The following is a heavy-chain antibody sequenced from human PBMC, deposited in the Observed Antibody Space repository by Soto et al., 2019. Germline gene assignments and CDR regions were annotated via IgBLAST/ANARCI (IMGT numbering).Heavy chain of an antibody. Sequence: PSETLSLTCTVSGGSISSGGYYWSWIRQHPGKGLEWIGYIYYSGSTYYNPSLKSRVTISVDTSKNQFSLKLSSVTAADTAVYYCARDDYGYYYYGMDVWSQGTTVTVSS. J-gene: IGHJ6*02. CDR2: IYYSGST. V-gene: IGHV4-31*03. CDR1: GGSISSGGYY. D-gene: IGHD4-17*01. CDR3: ARDDYGYYYYGMDV.